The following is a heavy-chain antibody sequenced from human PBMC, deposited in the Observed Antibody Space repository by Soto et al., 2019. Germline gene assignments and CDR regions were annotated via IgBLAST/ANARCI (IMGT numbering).Heavy chain of an antibody. Sequence: ASVKVSCKASGYTFTSYGIRWVRQAPGQGLEWMGWISAYNGNTNYAQKLQGRVTMTTDTSTSTAYMELRSLRSDDTAVYYCARGGDIVVVPAEFDPWGQGTLVTVYS. J-gene: IGHJ5*02. CDR3: ARGGDIVVVPAEFDP. V-gene: IGHV1-18*01. CDR1: GYTFTSYG. CDR2: ISAYNGNT. D-gene: IGHD2-2*01.